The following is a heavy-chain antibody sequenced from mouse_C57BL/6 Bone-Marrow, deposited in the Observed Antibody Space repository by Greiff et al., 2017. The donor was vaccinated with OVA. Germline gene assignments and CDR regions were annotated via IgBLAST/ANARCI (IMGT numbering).Heavy chain of an antibody. V-gene: IGHV1-82*01. CDR2: IYPGDGAT. D-gene: IGHD3-2*02. CDR1: GYAFSSSW. J-gene: IGHJ2*01. CDR3: ASGSGYLY. Sequence: QVQLQQSGPELVKPGASVKISCKASGYAFSSSWMNWVKQRPGKGLEWIGRIYPGDGATNYNGKFKGKATLTADKSSSTAYMQLSSLTSEDSAVYFCASGSGYLYWGQGTTLTVSS.